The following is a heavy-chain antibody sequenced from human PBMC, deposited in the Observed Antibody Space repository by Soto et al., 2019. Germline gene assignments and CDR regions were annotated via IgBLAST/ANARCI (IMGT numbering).Heavy chain of an antibody. J-gene: IGHJ5*02. CDR2: IYPGDSDT. D-gene: IGHD3-16*02. CDR1: GYSFTSYW. CDR3: ARQGTIGNRQNWLDV. Sequence: PGESLKISCQASGYSFTSYWIAWVRQVPGKGLEWMGIIYPGDSDTRYSPSFQGQVTISADKSISTAYLQWSSLTASDTATYYCARQGTIGNRQNWLDVWGLGTPVTVSS. V-gene: IGHV5-51*01.